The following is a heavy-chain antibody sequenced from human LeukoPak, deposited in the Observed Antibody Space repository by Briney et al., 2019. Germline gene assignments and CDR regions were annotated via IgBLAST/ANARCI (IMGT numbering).Heavy chain of an antibody. V-gene: IGHV4-4*07. CDR3: ARGRASGSYEDY. CDR1: GASISSYY. D-gene: IGHD1-26*01. J-gene: IGHJ4*02. Sequence: SETLSLTCTVSGASISSYYWSWLRQPAGKGLEWIGRIYTSGSTNYNPSLKSRVTMSVDTSKNQCSLKLSSVTAADTAVYYCARGRASGSYEDYWGQGTLVTVSS. CDR2: IYTSGST.